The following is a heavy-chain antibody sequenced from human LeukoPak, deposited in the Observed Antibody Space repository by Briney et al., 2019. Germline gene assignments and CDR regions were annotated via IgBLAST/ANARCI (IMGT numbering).Heavy chain of an antibody. CDR1: GYTFTSYG. Sequence: GASVKVSCKASGYTFTSYGIIWVRQAPGQGLEWMGWISAYNGNTNYAQKLQGRVTMTTDTSTSTAYMELRSLRSDDTAVYYCARDTRRCSSTSCYGGYWGQGTLVTVSS. CDR3: ARDTRRCSSTSCYGGY. J-gene: IGHJ4*02. V-gene: IGHV1-18*01. CDR2: ISAYNGNT. D-gene: IGHD2-2*01.